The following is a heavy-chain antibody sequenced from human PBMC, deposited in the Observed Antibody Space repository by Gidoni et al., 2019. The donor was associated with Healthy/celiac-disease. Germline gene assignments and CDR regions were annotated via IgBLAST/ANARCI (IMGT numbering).Heavy chain of an antibody. Sequence: EVQLLESGGGLVQPGGSLSLSCPASGFTFSSYAMSWVRQAPGKGLEWVSAICGSGGSTYYADSVKGRFTISRDNSKNTLYLQMNSLRAEDTAVYYCAKDAEEGYSYGTFNYWGQGTLVTVSS. D-gene: IGHD5-18*01. CDR3: AKDAEEGYSYGTFNY. J-gene: IGHJ4*02. CDR1: GFTFSSYA. CDR2: ICGSGGST. V-gene: IGHV3-23*01.